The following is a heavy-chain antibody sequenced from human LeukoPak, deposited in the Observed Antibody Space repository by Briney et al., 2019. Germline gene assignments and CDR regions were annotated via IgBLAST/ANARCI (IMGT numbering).Heavy chain of an antibody. CDR3: ARSVGGYCNSTTCYGNWFDP. CDR2: ISVSGDST. D-gene: IGHD2-2*01. J-gene: IGHJ5*02. Sequence: GGSLRLSCAASGFTFAYHAFHWVRQAPGKGLEYVSAISVSGDSTYYANSVKGRFTISRDNSKNTVYLQMGSLRAEDMAVYYCARSVGGYCNSTTCYGNWFDPWGQGTLVTVSS. V-gene: IGHV3-64*01. CDR1: GFTFAYHA.